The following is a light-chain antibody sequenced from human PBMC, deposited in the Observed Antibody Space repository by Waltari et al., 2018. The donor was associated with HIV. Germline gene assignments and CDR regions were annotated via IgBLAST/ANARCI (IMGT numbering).Light chain of an antibody. CDR2: KDT. J-gene: IGLJ3*02. CDR3: QSTNVVRV. CDR1: ALSQQW. V-gene: IGLV3-25*03. Sequence: SFELTPPPSVSVSPGLTARITCPGDALSQQWTFWYQKKPAQAPVLVIYKDTERPSGIPERFSGSTSGTTATLTISGVQAEDEADYYCQSTNVVRVFGGGTKLTVL.